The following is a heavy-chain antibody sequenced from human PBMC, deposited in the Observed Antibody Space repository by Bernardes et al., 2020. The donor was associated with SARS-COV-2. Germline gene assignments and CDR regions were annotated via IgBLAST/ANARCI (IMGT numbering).Heavy chain of an antibody. J-gene: IGHJ4*02. CDR2: IYYSGST. V-gene: IGHV4-39*01. D-gene: IGHD3-22*01. Sequence: SETLSLTCTVSGGSISSSPYYWGWIRQPPGKGLEWIGSIYYSGSTYYNPSLKSRVTISVDTSKNQFSLKLSSVTAADTAVYYCARVGMIVVVIGIWGQGTLVTVSS. CDR3: ARVGMIVVVIGI. CDR1: GGSISSSPYY.